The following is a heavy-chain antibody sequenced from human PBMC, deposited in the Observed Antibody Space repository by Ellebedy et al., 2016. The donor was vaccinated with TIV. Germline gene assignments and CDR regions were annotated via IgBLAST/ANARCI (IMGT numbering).Heavy chain of an antibody. CDR2: IYPGDSDT. D-gene: IGHD3-10*01. CDR1: GYSFTSYW. Sequence: GESLKISXKGSGYSFTSYWIGWVRQMPGKGLEWMGIIYPGDSDTRYSPSFQGQVTISADKSISTAYLQWSSLKASDTAMYYCARLSRDLMVRGVIITYISPPILDYWGQGTLVTVSS. V-gene: IGHV5-51*01. CDR3: ARLSRDLMVRGVIITYISPPILDY. J-gene: IGHJ4*02.